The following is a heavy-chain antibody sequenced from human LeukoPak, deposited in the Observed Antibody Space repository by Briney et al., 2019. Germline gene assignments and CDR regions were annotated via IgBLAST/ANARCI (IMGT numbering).Heavy chain of an antibody. Sequence: PGGSLRLSCATSGFTFSSYTMNWVRQTPGKGLEWVSGISGSGGSTYYADPVKGRFTISRDNSKNTVFLQMNSLRADDTAVYYCAKDGAVWGQGTTVTVSS. J-gene: IGHJ6*02. CDR2: ISGSGGST. CDR1: GFTFSSYT. D-gene: IGHD3-16*01. V-gene: IGHV3-23*01. CDR3: AKDGAV.